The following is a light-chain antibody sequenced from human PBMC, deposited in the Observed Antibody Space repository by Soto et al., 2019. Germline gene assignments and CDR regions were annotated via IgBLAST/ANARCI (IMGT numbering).Light chain of an antibody. Sequence: QSALTQPRSVSGSPGQSVTISCTGTSSDVGNYNSVSWYQQHPGKAPKVMIYDVNKWPSGVPDRFSGSKSGNTASLTISGLQAEDEADYYCCSYAGSYTWVFGGGTKVTVL. J-gene: IGLJ3*02. CDR3: CSYAGSYTWV. CDR1: SSDVGNYNS. V-gene: IGLV2-11*01. CDR2: DVN.